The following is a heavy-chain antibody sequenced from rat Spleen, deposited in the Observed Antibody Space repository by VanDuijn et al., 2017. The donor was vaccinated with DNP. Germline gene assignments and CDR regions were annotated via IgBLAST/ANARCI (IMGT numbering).Heavy chain of an antibody. D-gene: IGHD4-3*01. CDR2: IIYDGTTT. V-gene: IGHV5-17*01. J-gene: IGHJ2*01. CDR1: GFTFSDYA. CDR3: ARWNSGHFDY. Sequence: EVQLVESGGGLVQPGNSLKLSCADSGFTFSDYAMAWVRQSPKKALEWVATIIYDGTTTYYRDSVKGRFTASRDNAKNTLYLQMNSLRSEDMATYYCARWNSGHFDYWGQGVMVPVSS.